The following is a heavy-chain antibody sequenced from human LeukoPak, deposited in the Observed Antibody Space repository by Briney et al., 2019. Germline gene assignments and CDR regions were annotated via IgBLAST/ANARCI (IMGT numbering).Heavy chain of an antibody. CDR2: IWYDGSNK. CDR3: ARDLRWVYYYGMDV. Sequence: GRSLRLSCAASGITFRNYGMHWVRQAPGKGLEWVAFIWYDGSNKYYADSVKGRFTISRDNSRNTLFLQMNSLRAEDTAVYYCARDLRWVYYYGMDVWGQGTTVTVSS. J-gene: IGHJ6*02. CDR1: GITFRNYG. V-gene: IGHV3-33*01. D-gene: IGHD2-21*01.